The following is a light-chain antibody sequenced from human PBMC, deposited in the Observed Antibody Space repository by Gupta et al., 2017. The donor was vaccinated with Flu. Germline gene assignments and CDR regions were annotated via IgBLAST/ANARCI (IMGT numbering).Light chain of an antibody. CDR2: EVS. V-gene: IGKV2-30*01. Sequence: DVVMTPSTLSLPVTLGQPASISCRSSQSLVYKNGITYLNWFQQRPGQSPRRLIYEVSNRDSGVPDKFSGSGSGTDFTLKISRVEAEDVGVDYCMRGTHPWTFGQGTRLEI. J-gene: IGKJ2*02. CDR3: MRGTHPWT. CDR1: QSLVYKNGITY.